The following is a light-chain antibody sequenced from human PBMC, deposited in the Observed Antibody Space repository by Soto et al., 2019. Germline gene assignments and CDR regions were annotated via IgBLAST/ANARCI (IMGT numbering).Light chain of an antibody. CDR3: QQCHSYWT. J-gene: IGKJ1*01. Sequence: DIQMTQSPSTLSASVGDRVTITCRASQSINTWLAWYQQKPGTAPKLLIYDASSLESGVPSRFSGSGSGTEFTLTIIGLQPEDFQTYYGQQCHSYWTFGQGTKVEIK. CDR2: DAS. V-gene: IGKV1-5*01. CDR1: QSINTW.